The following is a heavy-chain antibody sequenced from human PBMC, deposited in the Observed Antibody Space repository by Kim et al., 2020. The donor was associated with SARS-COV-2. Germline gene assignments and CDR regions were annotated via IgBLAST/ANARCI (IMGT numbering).Heavy chain of an antibody. V-gene: IGHV3-48*02. CDR3: AIYWGSGYGFGMDY. Sequence: GGSLRLSCAASGFTFSSYSMNWVRQAPGKGLEWVSYISSSSSTIYYADSVKGRFTISRDNAKNPLYLQMNSLRDEDTAVDYCAIYWGSGYGFGMDYWGEG. CDR1: GFTFSSYS. CDR2: ISSSSSTI. D-gene: IGHD5-12*01. J-gene: IGHJ4*02.